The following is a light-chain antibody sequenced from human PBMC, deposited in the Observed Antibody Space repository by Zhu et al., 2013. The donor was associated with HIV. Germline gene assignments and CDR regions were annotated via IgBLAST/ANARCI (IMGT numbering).Light chain of an antibody. CDR2: AAS. CDR3: QQANSFPFT. Sequence: DIQMTQSPSSLSASVGDRVTVSCRASQSIRTSLNWYRQRPGKAPELLIYAASSLQSGVPSRFSGSGSGTDFTLTISSLQPEDFATYYCQQANSFPFTFGPGTKVDIK. CDR1: QSIRTS. V-gene: IGKV1-12*01. J-gene: IGKJ3*01.